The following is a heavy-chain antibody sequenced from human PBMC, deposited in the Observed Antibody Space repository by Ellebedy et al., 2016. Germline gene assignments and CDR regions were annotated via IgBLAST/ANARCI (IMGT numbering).Heavy chain of an antibody. V-gene: IGHV4-59*01. CDR2: IYYSGST. CDR3: ARTDITGTKPEI. J-gene: IGHJ4*02. CDR1: GGSISSYY. Sequence: SETLSLTCTVSGGSISSYYWSWIRQPPGKGLEWIGYIYYSGSTNYNPSLKSRVTISVDTSKNQFSLKLSSVTAADTAVYYCARTDITGTKPEIWGQGTLVTVSS. D-gene: IGHD1-20*01.